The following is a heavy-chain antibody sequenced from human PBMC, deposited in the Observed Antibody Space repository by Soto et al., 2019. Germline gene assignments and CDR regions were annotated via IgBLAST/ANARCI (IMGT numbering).Heavy chain of an antibody. CDR3: AAENIAVAGPLDY. CDR1: GFTFTSSA. D-gene: IGHD6-19*01. J-gene: IGHJ4*02. CDR2: IVVGSGNT. V-gene: IGHV1-58*02. Sequence: ASVKVSCKASGFTFTSSAMQWVRQARGQRLEWIGWIVVGSGNTNYAQKFQERVTITRDMSTSTAYMELSSLRSEDTAVYYCAAENIAVAGPLDYWGQGTLVTVSS.